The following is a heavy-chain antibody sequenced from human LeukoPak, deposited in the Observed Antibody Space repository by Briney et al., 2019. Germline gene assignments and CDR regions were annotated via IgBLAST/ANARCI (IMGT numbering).Heavy chain of an antibody. Sequence: GGSLRLSCAASGFTFSSYAMSWVRQAPGKGLEWVSAISGSGGSTYYADSVKGRFTISRDNSKNTLYLQVNSLRAEDTAVYYCAKGETRGYSYGLDYWGQGTLVTVSS. CDR3: AKGETRGYSYGLDY. D-gene: IGHD5-18*01. V-gene: IGHV3-23*01. CDR1: GFTFSSYA. J-gene: IGHJ4*02. CDR2: ISGSGGST.